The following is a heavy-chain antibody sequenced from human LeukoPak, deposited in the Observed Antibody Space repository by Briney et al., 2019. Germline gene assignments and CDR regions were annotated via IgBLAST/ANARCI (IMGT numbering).Heavy chain of an antibody. CDR3: TTDFLVGNDFWSGSLFDY. CDR2: IKSKTDGGTT. Sequence: PGGSLRLSCAASGFTFSNAWMSWVRQAPGKGLEWVGRIKSKTDGGTTDYAAPVKGRFTISRDDSKNTLYLQMNSLKTEDTAVYYCTTDFLVGNDFWSGSLFDYWGQGTLVTVSS. V-gene: IGHV3-15*01. J-gene: IGHJ4*02. D-gene: IGHD3-3*01. CDR1: GFTFSNAW.